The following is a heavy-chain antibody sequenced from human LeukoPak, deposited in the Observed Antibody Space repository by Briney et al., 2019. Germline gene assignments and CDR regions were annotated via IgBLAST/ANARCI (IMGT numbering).Heavy chain of an antibody. CDR3: ARAMSAWGVAFDI. J-gene: IGHJ3*02. D-gene: IGHD3-16*01. CDR1: GFTFSDYY. CDR2: ISSSGSTI. Sequence: GGSLRLSCAASGFTFSDYYMSWLSQAPGKGLEWVSYISSSGSTIYYADSVKGRFTISRDNAKNSLYLQMNSLRAEDTAVYYCARAMSAWGVAFDIWGQGTMVTVSS. V-gene: IGHV3-11*04.